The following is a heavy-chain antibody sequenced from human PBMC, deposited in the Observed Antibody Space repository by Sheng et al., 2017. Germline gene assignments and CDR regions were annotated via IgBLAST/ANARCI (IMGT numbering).Heavy chain of an antibody. Sequence: EVQLVESGGGLVQPGGSLRLSCAASGFTFSSYAMHWVRQAPGKGLEYVSAISSNGGSTYYANSVKGRFTISRDNSKNTLYLQMGSLRAEDIAVYYCARDSSGADIWGQGTMVTVSS. D-gene: IGHD1-1*01. J-gene: IGHJ3*02. V-gene: IGHV3-64*01. CDR2: ISSNGGST. CDR1: GFTFSSYA. CDR3: ARDSSGADI.